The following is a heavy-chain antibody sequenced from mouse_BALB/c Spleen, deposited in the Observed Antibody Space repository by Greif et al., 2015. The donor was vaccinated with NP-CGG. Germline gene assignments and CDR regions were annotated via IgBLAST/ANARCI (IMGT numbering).Heavy chain of an antibody. J-gene: IGHJ2*01. Sequence: EVQRVESGGGLVKPGGSLKLSCAASGFTFSDYYMYWVRQTPEKRLEWVATISDGGSYTYYPDSVKGRFTISRDNAKNNLYLQMSSLKSEDTAMYYCARDGDGYGFDYWGQGTTLTVSS. CDR3: ARDGDGYGFDY. D-gene: IGHD2-2*01. CDR2: ISDGGSYT. CDR1: GFTFSDYY. V-gene: IGHV5-4*02.